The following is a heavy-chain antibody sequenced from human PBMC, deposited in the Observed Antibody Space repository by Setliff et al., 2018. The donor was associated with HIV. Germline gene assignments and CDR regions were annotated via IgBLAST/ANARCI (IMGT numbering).Heavy chain of an antibody. CDR1: GYTFTSYA. CDR3: ARGPSGWPHFDY. Sequence: ASVKVSCKASGYTFTSYAMHWVRQAPGQRLEWMGWINAGNGNTKYSQKFQGRVTITRDTSANTAYMELSSLRSEDTAVYYCARGPSGWPHFDYWGQGTLGTVSS. J-gene: IGHJ4*02. D-gene: IGHD6-19*01. V-gene: IGHV1-3*01. CDR2: INAGNGNT.